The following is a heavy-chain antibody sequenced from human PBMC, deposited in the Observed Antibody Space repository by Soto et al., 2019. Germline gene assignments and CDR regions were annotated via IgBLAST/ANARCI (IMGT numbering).Heavy chain of an antibody. V-gene: IGHV1-2*02. Sequence: ASVKVSCKASGYTFTGYYMHWVRQAPGQGLEWMGWINPNSGGTNYAQKFQGRVTMTRDTSISTAYMELSRLRSEDTAVYYCARVLPGGSCFDYWGQGTLVTVSS. J-gene: IGHJ4*02. D-gene: IGHD2-15*01. CDR3: ARVLPGGSCFDY. CDR2: INPNSGGT. CDR1: GYTFTGYY.